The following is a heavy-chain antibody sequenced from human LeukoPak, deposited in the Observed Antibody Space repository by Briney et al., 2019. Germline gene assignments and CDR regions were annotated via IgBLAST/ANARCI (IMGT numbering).Heavy chain of an antibody. CDR2: ISSTSTYT. Sequence: GGSLRLSCAVSGFTFSDYYMSWVRQAPGKGLEWVSYISSTSTYTNYADSVKGRFTFSRDNAKNSLYLQMNSLRGEATAVYYCARREARIFDYWGQGNLVTVSS. CDR3: ARREARIFDY. V-gene: IGHV3-11*03. D-gene: IGHD1-26*01. J-gene: IGHJ4*02. CDR1: GFTFSDYY.